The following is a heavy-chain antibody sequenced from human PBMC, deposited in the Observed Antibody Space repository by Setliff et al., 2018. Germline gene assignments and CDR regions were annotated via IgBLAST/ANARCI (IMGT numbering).Heavy chain of an antibody. D-gene: IGHD3-9*01. J-gene: IGHJ4*02. Sequence: PGGSLRLSCAASGFSFRTYAMSWVRQAPGKGLEWVGRIRTKTDGGTADYAAPVKGRFIISRDDSKNLVFLQMNSLKTEDTAVYYCATGLGQYFDYWGQGSLVTVS. CDR3: ATGLGQYFDY. V-gene: IGHV3-15*01. CDR1: GFSFRTYA. CDR2: IRTKTDGGTA.